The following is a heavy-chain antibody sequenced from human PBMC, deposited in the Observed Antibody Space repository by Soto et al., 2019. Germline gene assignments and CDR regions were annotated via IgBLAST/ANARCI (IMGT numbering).Heavy chain of an antibody. Sequence: SETLSLTCTVSGGSISSYYWSWIRQPPGKGLEWIGYIYYSGSTNYNPSLKSRVTISVDTSKNQFSLKLSSVTAADTAVYYCATNSGYDTGFDYWGQGTLVTVSS. J-gene: IGHJ4*02. D-gene: IGHD5-12*01. V-gene: IGHV4-59*08. CDR1: GGSISSYY. CDR2: IYYSGST. CDR3: ATNSGYDTGFDY.